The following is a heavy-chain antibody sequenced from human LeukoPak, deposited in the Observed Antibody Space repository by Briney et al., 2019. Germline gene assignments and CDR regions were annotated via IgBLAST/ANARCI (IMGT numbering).Heavy chain of an antibody. CDR1: GYSFTSYW. J-gene: IGHJ5*02. Sequence: GESLKISCKGSGYSFTSYWIGWVRQMPGEGLEWMGIIYPGDSDTRYSPSFQGQVTISADKSISTAYLQWSSLKASDTAMYYCARGVVPAAIPNNWFDPWGQGTLVTVSS. D-gene: IGHD2-2*01. CDR2: IYPGDSDT. V-gene: IGHV5-51*01. CDR3: ARGVVPAAIPNNWFDP.